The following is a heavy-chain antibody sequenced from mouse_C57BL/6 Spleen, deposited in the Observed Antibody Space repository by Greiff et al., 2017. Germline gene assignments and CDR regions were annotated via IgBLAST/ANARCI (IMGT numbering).Heavy chain of an antibody. CDR1: GYTFTDYN. CDR2: INPNNGGT. Sequence: VQLQQSGPELVKPGASVKIPCKASGYTFTDYNMDWVKQSHGKSLEWIGDINPNNGGTIYNQKFKGKATLTVDKSSSTAYMELRSLTSEDTAVYYCARKEGYDYYYFDYWGQGTTHTVSS. CDR3: ARKEGYDYYYFDY. J-gene: IGHJ2*01. D-gene: IGHD2-4*01. V-gene: IGHV1-18*01.